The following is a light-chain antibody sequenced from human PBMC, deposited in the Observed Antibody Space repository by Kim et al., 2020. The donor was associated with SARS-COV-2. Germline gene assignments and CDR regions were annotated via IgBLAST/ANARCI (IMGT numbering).Light chain of an antibody. Sequence: EIVLTQSPDTLSLSPGERATLSCRASQGVGSSHLAWYQQPPGQAPRLLIFAASTRASGTPDRFSGSGSGADFTLTISRLGPEDFGVYYWQQSDTSPYTFRKGTKLEI. V-gene: IGKV3-20*01. CDR1: QGVGSSH. CDR2: AAS. J-gene: IGKJ2*01. CDR3: QQSDTSPYT.